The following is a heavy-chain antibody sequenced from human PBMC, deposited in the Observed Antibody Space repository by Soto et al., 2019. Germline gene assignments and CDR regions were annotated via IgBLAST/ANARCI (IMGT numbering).Heavy chain of an antibody. V-gene: IGHV4-34*01. CDR1: GGSFSGYY. CDR3: ARGRVDIVATIDVKLDY. Sequence: SETLSLTSAVYGGSFSGYYWSWIRQPPGKGLEWIGEINHSGSTNYNPSLKSRVTISVDTSKNQFSLKLSSVTAADTAVYYCARGRVDIVATIDVKLDYWGQGTLVTVSS. D-gene: IGHD5-12*01. CDR2: INHSGST. J-gene: IGHJ4*02.